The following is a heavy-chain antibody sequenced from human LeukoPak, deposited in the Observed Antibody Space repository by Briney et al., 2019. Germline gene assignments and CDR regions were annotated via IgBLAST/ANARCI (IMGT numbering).Heavy chain of an antibody. Sequence: ASVKVSCKASGYTFTSYGISWVRQAPGQGLEWMGWISAYNGNTNYAQKLQGRVTMTTDTSTSTAYMELRSLRSDDTAVYYCARGGDYDYVWGSYRFDYWGQGTLVTVSS. J-gene: IGHJ4*02. V-gene: IGHV1-18*01. D-gene: IGHD3-16*02. CDR3: ARGGDYDYVWGSYRFDY. CDR2: ISAYNGNT. CDR1: GYTFTSYG.